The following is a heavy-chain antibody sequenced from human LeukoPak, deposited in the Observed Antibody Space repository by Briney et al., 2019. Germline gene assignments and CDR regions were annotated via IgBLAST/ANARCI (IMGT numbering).Heavy chain of an antibody. CDR1: GGSISSGGYS. J-gene: IGHJ3*02. D-gene: IGHD2-21*02. CDR3: ARACGGDCYAFDI. CDR2: IYHSGST. Sequence: PSETLFLTCGVSGGSISSGGYSWSWIRQPPGKGLEWIGYIYHSGSTYYNPSIKSRVTISVDRSKNQCSLKLSSVTAADTAVYYCARACGGDCYAFDIWGQGTMVTVSS. V-gene: IGHV4-30-2*01.